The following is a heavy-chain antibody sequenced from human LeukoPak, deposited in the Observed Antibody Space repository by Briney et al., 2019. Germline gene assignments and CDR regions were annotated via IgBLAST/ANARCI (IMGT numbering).Heavy chain of an antibody. Sequence: GRSLRLSCAASGFTFSSYGMHWVRQAPGKGLEWVAVISYDGSNKYYADSVKGRFTISRDNSKNTLYLQMNSLRAEDTAVYYCAKGGSPSGVDYWGQGTLVTVSS. J-gene: IGHJ4*02. V-gene: IGHV3-30*18. D-gene: IGHD1-26*01. CDR3: AKGGSPSGVDY. CDR2: ISYDGSNK. CDR1: GFTFSSYG.